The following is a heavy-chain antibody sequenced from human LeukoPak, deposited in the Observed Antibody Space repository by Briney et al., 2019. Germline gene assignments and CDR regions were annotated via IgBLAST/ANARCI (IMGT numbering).Heavy chain of an antibody. D-gene: IGHD6-19*01. Sequence: PGGSLRLSCAVSGYTFSDYYMSWIRQAPGKGLEWLSYISSSGTTIYYADSVKGRFTISRDNAKNSLYLQMNSLRAEDTALYYCAKGSSLAVAGTMGYYSYYYMDVWGKGTTVTISS. CDR3: AKGSSLAVAGTMGYYSYYYMDV. J-gene: IGHJ6*03. CDR2: ISSSGTTI. CDR1: GYTFSDYY. V-gene: IGHV3-11*01.